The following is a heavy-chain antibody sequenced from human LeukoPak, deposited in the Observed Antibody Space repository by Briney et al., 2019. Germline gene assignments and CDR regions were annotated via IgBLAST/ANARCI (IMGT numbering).Heavy chain of an antibody. J-gene: IGHJ4*02. V-gene: IGHV3-64*01. CDR2: ISRNGSGI. CDR3: ARVGGVSEEHPTDY. CDR1: GFTFSSSS. D-gene: IGHD3-16*01. Sequence: GGSLRLSCAASGFTFSSSSMHWVRQAPGKGLEYVSGISRNGSGIYSANSVKGRFTISRDNSKNTLYLQMDSLRSDDTAVYYCARVGGVSEEHPTDYWGQGTLVTVSS.